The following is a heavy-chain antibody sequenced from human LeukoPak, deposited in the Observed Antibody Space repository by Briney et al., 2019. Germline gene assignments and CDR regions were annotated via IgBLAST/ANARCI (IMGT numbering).Heavy chain of an antibody. CDR2: ISPSGGGFI. CDR3: AKASGSSRPYYFDS. CDR1: GFTFSSYV. V-gene: IGHV3-23*01. J-gene: IGHJ4*02. Sequence: GGSLRLSCAASGFTFSSYVMSWVRQAPGQGLEWVSAISPSGGGFIYYSDSVKGRFTMSRDNSKNSLYLVLNSLRVEDTAVYFCAKASGSSRPYYFDSWGQGTLVTVSS. D-gene: IGHD3-10*01.